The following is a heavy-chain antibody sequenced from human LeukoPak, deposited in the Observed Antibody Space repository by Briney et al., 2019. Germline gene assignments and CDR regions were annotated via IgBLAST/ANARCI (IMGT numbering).Heavy chain of an antibody. V-gene: IGHV1-8*01. CDR2: MNPNSGNT. CDR3: ARAYSSSSAVLIG. D-gene: IGHD6-6*01. CDR1: GFTFTSYD. Sequence: VASVKVSCKASGFTFTSYDINWVRQATGQGLEWMGWMNPNSGNTGYAQKFQGRVTMTRNTSISTAYMELSSLRSEDTAVYYCARAYSSSSAVLIGWGQGTLVTVSS. J-gene: IGHJ4*02.